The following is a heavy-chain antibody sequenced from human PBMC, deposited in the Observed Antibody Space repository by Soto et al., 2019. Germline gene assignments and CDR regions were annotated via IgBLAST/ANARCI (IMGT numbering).Heavy chain of an antibody. Sequence: GGSLRLSCGASGRSVSDDYMGWGRQAPGRGLEWVSVMYAGGDTHYADSVTGRFTIFRDKSENTLYLQMNSLRDEDTGVYFCVSPLTGWVFDYWGPGTLVTVSS. CDR2: MYAGGDT. CDR1: GRSVSDDY. D-gene: IGHD3-9*01. V-gene: IGHV3-53*01. J-gene: IGHJ4*01. CDR3: VSPLTGWVFDY.